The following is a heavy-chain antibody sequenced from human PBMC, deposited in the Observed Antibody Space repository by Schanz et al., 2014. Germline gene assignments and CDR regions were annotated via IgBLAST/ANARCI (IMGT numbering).Heavy chain of an antibody. J-gene: IGHJ4*02. V-gene: IGHV1-8*02. Sequence: QVQLVQSGTQVKKPGASVKVSCKASGYTFVSYSMHWVRQAPGQGLEWLGWMNPNSGNPGYAQKFQGRVTMTRNTSISTAYMELSSLRSEDTAVYYCASSGAGYSSSWDFDYWGQGTLVTVSS. D-gene: IGHD6-13*01. CDR2: MNPNSGNP. CDR3: ASSGAGYSSSWDFDY. CDR1: GYTFVSYS.